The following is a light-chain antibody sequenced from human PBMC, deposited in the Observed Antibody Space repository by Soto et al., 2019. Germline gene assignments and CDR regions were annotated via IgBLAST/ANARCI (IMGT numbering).Light chain of an antibody. CDR2: KAS. Sequence: DIQMTHSPSTLSASVGDRVTITCRASQTIINWLAWYQQKPGKAPKLLIYKASTLEGEVPSRFSGSGSETEFTLTINSLQPDDSATYYCQQYHTYWWTFGQGIKVDIK. CDR1: QTIINW. V-gene: IGKV1-5*03. J-gene: IGKJ1*01. CDR3: QQYHTYWWT.